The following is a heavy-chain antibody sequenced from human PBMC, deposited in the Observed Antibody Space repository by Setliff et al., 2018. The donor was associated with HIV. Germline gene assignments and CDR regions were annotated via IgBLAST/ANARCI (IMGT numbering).Heavy chain of an antibody. Sequence: PGGSLRLSCAASGFTFGDYAMSWVRQAPGKGLEWVGFIRTNARGGATEYAASVKGRFTISRDDFKSIAYLQMSSLKIEDTAVYYCARDRFRGGVGTGLAEYWGQGTVVTVSS. CDR3: ARDRFRGGVGTGLAEY. V-gene: IGHV3-49*04. CDR2: IRTNARGGAT. J-gene: IGHJ4*02. D-gene: IGHD3-16*01. CDR1: GFTFGDYA.